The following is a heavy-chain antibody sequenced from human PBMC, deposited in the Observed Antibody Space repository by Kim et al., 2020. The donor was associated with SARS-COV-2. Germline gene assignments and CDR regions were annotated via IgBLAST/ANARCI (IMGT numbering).Heavy chain of an antibody. CDR1: GVTFYNYW. J-gene: IGHJ6*02. V-gene: IGHV3-74*01. CDR3: ARGMFRNGFDV. CDR2: HGSGVITT. Sequence: GGSLRLSCAASGVTFYNYWINGVRHAPGKGRGWVARHGSGVITTHYADSVKGRSTLSRDNAQNTVFLQMNRLRVEDTAVYYCARGMFRNGFDVWGQGTSVTVS. D-gene: IGHD3-10*02.